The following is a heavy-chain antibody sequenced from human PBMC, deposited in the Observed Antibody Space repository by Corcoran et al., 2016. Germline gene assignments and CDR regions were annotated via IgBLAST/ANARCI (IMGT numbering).Heavy chain of an antibody. D-gene: IGHD5-12*01. CDR3: ARMRYSGYVFSRAEWYYFDY. V-gene: IGHV2-70*04. J-gene: IGHJ4*02. Sequence: QVTLKESGPALVKPTQTLTLTCTFSGFSLSTSGMRVSWIRQPPGKALEWLARIDWDDDKFYSTSLKTRLTISKDTSKNQVVLTMTNMDPVDTATYYCARMRYSGYVFSRAEWYYFDYWGQGTLVTVSS. CDR2: IDWDDDK. CDR1: GFSLSTSGMR.